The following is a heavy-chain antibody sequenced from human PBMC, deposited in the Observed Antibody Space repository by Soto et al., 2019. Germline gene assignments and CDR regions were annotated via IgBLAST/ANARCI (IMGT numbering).Heavy chain of an antibody. Sequence: NPGGSLRLSCVASGFSFSNAWMSWVRQAPGKGLEWVGRIKSKTDGGTTAYAPPVKGRFTISRDDSKNLLYLQMNNLKIEDTAVYYCTTDDPINRNWGQGTLVTVSS. CDR1: GFSFSNAW. CDR2: IKSKTDGGTT. J-gene: IGHJ4*02. V-gene: IGHV3-15*01. CDR3: TTDDPINRN.